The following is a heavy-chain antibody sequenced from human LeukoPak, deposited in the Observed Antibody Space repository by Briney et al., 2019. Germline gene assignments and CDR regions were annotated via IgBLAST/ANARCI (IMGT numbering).Heavy chain of an antibody. Sequence: SETLSLTCTVSGGSISSSSYYWGWIRQPPGKGLEWIGSIYYSGSTYYNPSLNSRVTISVDTSMNQFSLKLSSVTAADTAVYYCAREPRAYCGGDCAPGYWGQGTLVTVSS. J-gene: IGHJ4*02. D-gene: IGHD2-21*02. CDR1: GGSISSSSYY. CDR2: IYYSGST. CDR3: AREPRAYCGGDCAPGY. V-gene: IGHV4-39*07.